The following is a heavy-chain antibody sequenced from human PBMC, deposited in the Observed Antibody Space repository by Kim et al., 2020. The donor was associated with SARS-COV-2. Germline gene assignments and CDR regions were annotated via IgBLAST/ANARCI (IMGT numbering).Heavy chain of an antibody. Sequence: GGSLRLSCVASGFTFSSSAMHWVRQAPGKGLEWVAVIWYDGSSNFYGDSVKGRFTISRDTSKNTLYLQMNSLRVEDTAVYYCAKVPDYDTWHFDYWGQGT. CDR2: IWYDGSSN. CDR1: GFTFSSSA. J-gene: IGHJ4*02. D-gene: IGHD3-16*01. V-gene: IGHV3-33*06. CDR3: AKVPDYDTWHFDY.